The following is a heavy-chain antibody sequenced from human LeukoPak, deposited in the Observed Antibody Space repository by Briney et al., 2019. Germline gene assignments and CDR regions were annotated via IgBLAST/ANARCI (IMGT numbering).Heavy chain of an antibody. Sequence: PGGSLRLSCAVSGFTFSDHYMDWVRQAPGKGLEWVGRSRNRAKSYPTDYAASVKGRFTISRDDSKSTLYLQMNSLETEDTAVYYCSRDPTGDHWGQGTLDSLPS. CDR3: SRDPTGDH. J-gene: IGHJ4*02. V-gene: IGHV3-72*01. CDR1: GFTFSDHY. CDR2: SRNRAKSYPT.